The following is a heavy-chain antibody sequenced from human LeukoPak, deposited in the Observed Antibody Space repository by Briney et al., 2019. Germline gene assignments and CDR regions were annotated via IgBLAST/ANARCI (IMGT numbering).Heavy chain of an antibody. CDR3: ARENYGYFDP. Sequence: SETLSLTCSVSGGSIRSQYWSWIRQSPGEGLEWIGYIHYSGGTNYNPPLKSRVTISVDTSMNHFSLKLSSVPAAGTAVYYCARENYGYFDPWGQGTLVTVSS. D-gene: IGHD4-17*01. CDR1: GGSIRSQY. CDR2: IHYSGGT. V-gene: IGHV4-59*11. J-gene: IGHJ5*02.